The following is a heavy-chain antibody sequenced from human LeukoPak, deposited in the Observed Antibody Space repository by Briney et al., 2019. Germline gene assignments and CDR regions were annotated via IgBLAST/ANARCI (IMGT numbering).Heavy chain of an antibody. V-gene: IGHV1-69*05. Sequence: GASVKVSCKASGGTFNSYAISWVRQAPGQGLEWMGGIIPIFGTVNYAQKFQGRVTMTRDTSTSTVYMELSSLRSEDTAVYYCARVRGSYYGDAFDIWGQGTMVTVSS. CDR2: IIPIFGTV. CDR3: ARVRGSYYGDAFDI. D-gene: IGHD1-26*01. CDR1: GGTFNSYA. J-gene: IGHJ3*02.